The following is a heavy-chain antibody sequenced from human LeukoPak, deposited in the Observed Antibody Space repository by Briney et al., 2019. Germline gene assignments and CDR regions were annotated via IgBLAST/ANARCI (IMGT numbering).Heavy chain of an antibody. Sequence: PGGSLRLSCAASGFTFSSYWMSWVRQAPGKGLEWVANIKQDGSEKYYVDSVKGRFTISRDNAKNSLYLQMNSLRAEDTAVYYCARVSSGWPGYYYYMDVWGEGTTVTVSS. V-gene: IGHV3-7*01. J-gene: IGHJ6*03. CDR2: IKQDGSEK. D-gene: IGHD6-19*01. CDR1: GFTFSSYW. CDR3: ARVSSGWPGYYYYMDV.